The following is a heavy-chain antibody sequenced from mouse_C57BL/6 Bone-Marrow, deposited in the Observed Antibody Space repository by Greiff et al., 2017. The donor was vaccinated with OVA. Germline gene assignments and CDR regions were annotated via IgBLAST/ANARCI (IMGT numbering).Heavy chain of an antibody. CDR1: GYTFTDYY. J-gene: IGHJ3*01. CDR3: AYYGSRAWFAY. D-gene: IGHD1-1*01. CDR2: INPNNGGT. V-gene: IGHV1-26*01. Sequence: EVKLMESGPELVKPGASVKISCKASGYTFTDYYMNWVKQSHGKSLEWIGDINPNNGGTSYNQKFKGKATLTVDKSSSTAYMELRSLTSEDSAVYYCAYYGSRAWFAYWGQGTLVTVSA.